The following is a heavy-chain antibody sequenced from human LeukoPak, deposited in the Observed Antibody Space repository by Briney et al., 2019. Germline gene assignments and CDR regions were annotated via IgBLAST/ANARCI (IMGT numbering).Heavy chain of an antibody. Sequence: PGRSLRPSCAASGFTFRSYGMHWVRQAPGKGLEWVAIISYDGSNKYYADSVKGRFTISRDNPKKTVYLQMNSLRGEDTDVYYCANSPERTVYYFYGLDVWGQGTTVTVSS. CDR1: GFTFRSYG. V-gene: IGHV3-30*18. J-gene: IGHJ6*02. CDR3: ANSPERTVYYFYGLDV. CDR2: ISYDGSNK.